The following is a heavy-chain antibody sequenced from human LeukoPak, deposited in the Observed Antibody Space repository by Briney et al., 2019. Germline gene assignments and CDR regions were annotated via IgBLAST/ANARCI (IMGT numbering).Heavy chain of an antibody. Sequence: GASVKVSCKASGYTFTCYYMHWVRQAPGQGLEWMGRINPNSGGTNYAQKFQGRVTMTRDTSISTAYMELSRLRSDDTAVYYCARETYIMVRGVIITNWFDPWGQGTLVTVSS. CDR2: INPNSGGT. J-gene: IGHJ5*02. CDR3: ARETYIMVRGVIITNWFDP. D-gene: IGHD3-10*01. V-gene: IGHV1-2*06. CDR1: GYTFTCYY.